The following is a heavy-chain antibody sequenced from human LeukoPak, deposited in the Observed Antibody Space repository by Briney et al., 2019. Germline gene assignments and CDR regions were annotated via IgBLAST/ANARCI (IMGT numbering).Heavy chain of an antibody. V-gene: IGHV1-2*02. CDR1: GYTFIGYY. CDR2: INPNSGGT. Sequence: ASVKVSCKASGYTFIGYYMHWVRQAPGQGLEWMGWINPNSGGTNYAQKFQDRVTMTRDTSISTAYMELSRLRSDDTAMYFCAKAYTRFEGFDDWGQGTLVTVSS. J-gene: IGHJ4*02. CDR3: AKAYTRFEGFDD. D-gene: IGHD2-2*02.